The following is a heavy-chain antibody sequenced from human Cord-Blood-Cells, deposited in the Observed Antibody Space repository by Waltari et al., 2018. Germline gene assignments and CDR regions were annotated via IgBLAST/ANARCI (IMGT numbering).Heavy chain of an antibody. CDR2: IYYSGRT. CDR3: ARDEGGSGSFDY. Sequence: QVQLQESGPGLVKPSQPLSLTCPGSGGSISSGEYYLSWIRQPPGKGLEWIGYIYYSGRTYYNPSLKSRVTISVDTSKNQFSLKLSSVTAADTAVYYCARDEGGSGSFDYWGQGTLVTVSS. D-gene: IGHD3-10*01. J-gene: IGHJ4*02. V-gene: IGHV4-30-4*08. CDR1: GGSISSGEYY.